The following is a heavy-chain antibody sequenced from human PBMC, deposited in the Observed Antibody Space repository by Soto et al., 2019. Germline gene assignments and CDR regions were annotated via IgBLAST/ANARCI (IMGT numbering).Heavy chain of an antibody. CDR3: ARQVTSRVVLLPIYYYYYYRMAV. CDR1: GGSISRSSYY. V-gene: IGHV4-39*01. D-gene: IGHD2-15*01. J-gene: IGHJ6*02. CDR2: IYYSGST. Sequence: SETLSITCTVSGGSISRSSYYWGWIRQPPGKGLEWIGSIYYSGSTYYNPSLKSRVTISVDTSKNQFSLKLSSVTAADTAVYYCARQVTSRVVLLPIYYYYYYRMAVWGQGTTVS.